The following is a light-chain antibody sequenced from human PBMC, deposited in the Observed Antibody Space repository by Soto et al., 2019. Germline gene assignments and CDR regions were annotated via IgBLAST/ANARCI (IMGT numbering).Light chain of an antibody. CDR3: SSYAGSNNV. CDR2: EVT. CDR1: SIDVGGYNF. V-gene: IGLV2-8*01. J-gene: IGLJ1*01. Sequence: QSVLTQPPSASGSPGQSVTISCTGTSIDVGGYNFVSWYQQYPGKAPKLMIYEVTKRPSGVPDRFSGSKPGNTASLTVSGLQAEDEADYYCSSYAGSNNVFGTGTKVTVL.